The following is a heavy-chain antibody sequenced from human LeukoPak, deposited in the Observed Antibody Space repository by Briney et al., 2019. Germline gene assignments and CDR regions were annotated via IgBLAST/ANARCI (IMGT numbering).Heavy chain of an antibody. Sequence: SSSSSYIYYADSVTGRFTISRDNAKNSLYLQMNSLRAEDTAVYYCARDFPIPETVTHTNDYWGQGTLVTVSS. J-gene: IGHJ4*02. CDR2: SSSSSYI. D-gene: IGHD4-17*01. CDR3: ARDFPIPETVTHTNDY. V-gene: IGHV3-21*01.